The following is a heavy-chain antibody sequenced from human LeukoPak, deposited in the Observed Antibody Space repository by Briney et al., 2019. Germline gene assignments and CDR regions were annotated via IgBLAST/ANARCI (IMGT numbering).Heavy chain of an antibody. CDR1: GGSISSSSYY. CDR3: ARQTGVGLFILP. D-gene: IGHD3-3*01. Sequence: SETLSLTCTVSGGSISSSSYYRGWIRQPPGKGLEWIGSIYYSGSTYYNPSLKSRVTISVDTSKNQFSLKLSSVAAADTAVYYCARQTGVGLFILPGGQGALVTVSS. CDR2: IYYSGST. J-gene: IGHJ4*02. V-gene: IGHV4-39*07.